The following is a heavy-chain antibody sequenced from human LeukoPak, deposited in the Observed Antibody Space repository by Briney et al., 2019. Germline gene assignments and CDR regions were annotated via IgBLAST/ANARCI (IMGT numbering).Heavy chain of an antibody. CDR1: GFTFSSYG. CDR3: ARDRSYDILTGYYNVIDY. V-gene: IGHV3-33*01. CDR2: IWYDGSNK. J-gene: IGHJ4*02. D-gene: IGHD3-9*01. Sequence: GGSLRLSCAASGFTFSSYGMHWVRQAPGKGLEWVAVIWYDGSNKYYADSVKGRFTISRDNSKNTLYLQMNSLRAEDTAVYYCARDRSYDILTGYYNVIDYWGQGTLVTVSS.